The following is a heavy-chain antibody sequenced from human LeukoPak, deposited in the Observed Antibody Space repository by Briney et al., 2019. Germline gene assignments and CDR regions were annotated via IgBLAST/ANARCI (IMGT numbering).Heavy chain of an antibody. CDR2: ISYDRSNK. D-gene: IGHD3-22*01. J-gene: IGHJ4*02. Sequence: GGSLRLSCAASGFTFSSYGMHWVRQAPGKGLEWVAVISYDRSNKYYADSVKGRFTISRDNSKNTLYLQMNSLRAEDTAVYYCAKDAFKFYYDSSGYDYWGQGTLVTVSS. CDR1: GFTFSSYG. V-gene: IGHV3-30*18. CDR3: AKDAFKFYYDSSGYDY.